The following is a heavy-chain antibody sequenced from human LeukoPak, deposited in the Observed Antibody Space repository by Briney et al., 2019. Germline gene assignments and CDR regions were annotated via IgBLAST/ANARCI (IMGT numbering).Heavy chain of an antibody. CDR1: GFTFSSYA. CDR2: IRYDGSNK. J-gene: IGHJ3*02. Sequence: GGSLRLSCAASGFTFSSYAMHWVRQAPGKGLEWVAFIRYDGSNKYYADSVKGRFTISRDNSKNTLYLQMNSLRAEDTAVYYCAKDLQDSDFWSGGTDAFDIWGQGTMVTVSS. D-gene: IGHD3-3*01. CDR3: AKDLQDSDFWSGGTDAFDI. V-gene: IGHV3-30*02.